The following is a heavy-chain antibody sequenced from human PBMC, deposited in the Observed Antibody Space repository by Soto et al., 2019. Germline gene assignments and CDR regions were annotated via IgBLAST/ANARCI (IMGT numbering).Heavy chain of an antibody. Sequence: QVQLVESGGGVVQPGRSLRLSCAASGFTFSSYGMHWVRQAPGKGLEWVAVIWYDGSNKYYADSVKGRFTISRDNYKNTLYLQMNSLRAEDTAVYYCASSKGYSSSWHTAPAHFDYWGQGTLVTVSS. CDR3: ASSKGYSSSWHTAPAHFDY. V-gene: IGHV3-33*01. CDR1: GFTFSSYG. J-gene: IGHJ4*02. D-gene: IGHD6-13*01. CDR2: IWYDGSNK.